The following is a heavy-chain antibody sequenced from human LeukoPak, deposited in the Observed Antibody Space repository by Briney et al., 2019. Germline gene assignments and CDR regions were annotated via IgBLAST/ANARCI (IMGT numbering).Heavy chain of an antibody. CDR2: ISWNSGSI. CDR3: AKDQYCSSTSCHGGFDY. Sequence: GGSLRLSCAASGFTFDDYAMHWVRQAPGKGLEGVSGISWNSGSIGYADSVKGRFTISRDNAKNSLYLQMNSLRAEDMALYYCAKDQYCSSTSCHGGFDYWGQGTLVTVSS. D-gene: IGHD2-2*01. J-gene: IGHJ4*02. V-gene: IGHV3-9*03. CDR1: GFTFDDYA.